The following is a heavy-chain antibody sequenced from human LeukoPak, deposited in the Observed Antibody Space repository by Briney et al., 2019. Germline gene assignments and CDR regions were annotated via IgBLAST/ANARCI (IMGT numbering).Heavy chain of an antibody. CDR1: GFTFSSYG. CDR2: IRYDGSNK. V-gene: IGHV3-30*02. D-gene: IGHD2-2*01. CDR3: AKAPRVPFYCSSTSCPYYYYYYMDV. Sequence: GGSLRLSCAASGFTFSSYGMHWVRQAPGKGLEWVAFIRYDGSNKYYADSVKGRFTISRDNSKNTLYLQMNSLRAEDTAVYYCAKAPRVPFYCSSTSCPYYYYYYMDVWGKGTTVTVSS. J-gene: IGHJ6*03.